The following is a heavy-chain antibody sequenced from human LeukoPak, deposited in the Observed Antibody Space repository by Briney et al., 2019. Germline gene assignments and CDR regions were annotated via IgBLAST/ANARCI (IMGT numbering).Heavy chain of an antibody. J-gene: IGHJ4*02. V-gene: IGHV4-4*07. CDR2: IYTSGST. CDR3: ARVGAVAGEFDY. Sequence: SETLSLTCTVSGGSISSYYWSWIRQPAGKGLEWIGRIYTSGSTNYNPPLKSRVTMSVDTSKNQFSLKLSSVTAADTAVYYCARVGAVAGEFDYWGQGTLVTVSS. CDR1: GGSISSYY. D-gene: IGHD6-19*01.